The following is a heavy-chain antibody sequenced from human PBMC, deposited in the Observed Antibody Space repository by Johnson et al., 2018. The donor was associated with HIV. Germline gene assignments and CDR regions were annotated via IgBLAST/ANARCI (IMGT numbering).Heavy chain of an antibody. CDR2: IYSGGST. J-gene: IGHJ3*02. CDR3: ARGGYYYDSYDAFDI. D-gene: IGHD3-22*01. Sequence: VQLVESGGGVVQPGRSLRLSCAASGFTVSSNYMSWVRQAPGKGLEWVSVIYSGGSTYYADSVKGRFTISRDNSKNTLYLQMNSLRAEDTAVYYCARGGYYYDSYDAFDIWGQGTRVTVSS. CDR1: GFTVSSNY. V-gene: IGHV3-66*02.